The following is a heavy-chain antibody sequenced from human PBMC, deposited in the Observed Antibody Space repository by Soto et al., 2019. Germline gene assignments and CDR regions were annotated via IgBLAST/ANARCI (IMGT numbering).Heavy chain of an antibody. CDR1: GFTFSTHG. CDR3: AKGLSGARWYYDALDV. Sequence: PGGSLRLSCEVSGFTFSTHGMHWVRQAPGKGLEWVAGTSYDGTNKYYARSVQGRFTISRENSMKTLYLQMNSLRTEDTAVYYCAKGLSGARWYYDALDVWGQGTTVTVSS. CDR2: TSYDGTNK. V-gene: IGHV3-30*18. D-gene: IGHD2-15*01. J-gene: IGHJ6*02.